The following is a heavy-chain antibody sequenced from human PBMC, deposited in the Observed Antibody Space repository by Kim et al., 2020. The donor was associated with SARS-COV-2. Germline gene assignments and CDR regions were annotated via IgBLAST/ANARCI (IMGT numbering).Heavy chain of an antibody. CDR3: VTIEGGNGVS. Sequence: ASVKVSCKASGYTFTDYYIHWVRQAPGQGLEWMGRISPHSGGTIYTQNFQGRVTMTRDTSSRTASMELSGLRSDDTAMYYCVTIEGGNGVSWGQGTHVTVSS. CDR2: ISPHSGGT. CDR1: GYTFTDYY. J-gene: IGHJ5*02. D-gene: IGHD2-8*01. V-gene: IGHV1-2*06.